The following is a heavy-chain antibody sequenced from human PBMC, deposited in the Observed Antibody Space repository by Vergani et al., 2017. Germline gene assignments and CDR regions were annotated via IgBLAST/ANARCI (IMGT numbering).Heavy chain of an antibody. CDR2: IKQDGSEK. CDR1: GFTFSSYA. J-gene: IGHJ5*02. Sequence: EVQLLESGGGLVQPGGSLRLSCAASGFTFSSYAMSWVRQAPGKGLEWVANIKQDGSEKYYVDSVKGRFTISRDNAKNSLYLQMNSLRAEDTAVYYCARNTGTYDFAARAGDWFDPWGQGTLVTVSS. D-gene: IGHD3-3*01. V-gene: IGHV3-7*01. CDR3: ARNTGTYDFAARAGDWFDP.